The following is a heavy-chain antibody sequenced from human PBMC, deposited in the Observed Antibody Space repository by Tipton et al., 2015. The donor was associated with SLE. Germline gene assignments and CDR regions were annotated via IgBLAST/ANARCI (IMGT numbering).Heavy chain of an antibody. D-gene: IGHD1-1*01. CDR1: GGSISSGGYY. CDR3: ARGLWNLASLDV. J-gene: IGHJ6*04. CDR2: IYHSGST. Sequence: TLSLTCTVSGGSISSGGYYWSWIRQHPGKGLEWIGYIYHSGSTYYNPPLKSRVTISVDTSKNQFSLKLSSVTAADTAVYYCARGLWNLASLDVWGKGTTVTVSS. V-gene: IGHV4-31*03.